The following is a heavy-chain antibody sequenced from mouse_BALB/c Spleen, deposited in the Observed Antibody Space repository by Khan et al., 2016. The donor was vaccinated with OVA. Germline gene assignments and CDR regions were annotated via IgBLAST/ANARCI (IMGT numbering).Heavy chain of an antibody. D-gene: IGHD2-4*01. CDR3: ARFCDYDGVFDY. V-gene: IGHV3-2*02. CDR2: ISYSGST. Sequence: EVQLVESGPGLVKPSQSLSLTCTVTGYSITSDYAWNWIRQFPGNKLEWMGYISYSGSTSYNPSLKSRISITRDTSKNQFFLQLNSVTTEDTATYYCARFCDYDGVFDYWGQGTTLTVSS. CDR1: GYSITSDYA. J-gene: IGHJ2*01.